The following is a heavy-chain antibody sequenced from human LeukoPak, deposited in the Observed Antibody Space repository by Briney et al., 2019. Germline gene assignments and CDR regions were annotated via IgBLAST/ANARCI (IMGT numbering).Heavy chain of an antibody. CDR3: ARHVGLDSSSWYFYYYYGMDV. CDR1: GGSISSSSYY. CDR2: IYYGGST. J-gene: IGHJ6*02. D-gene: IGHD6-13*01. V-gene: IGHV4-39*01. Sequence: PSETLSLTCTVSGGSISSSSYYWGWIRQPPGKGLEWIGSIYYGGSTYYNPSLKSRVTISVDTSKNQFSLKLSSVTAADTAVYYCARHVGLDSSSWYFYYYYGMDVWGQGTTVTVSS.